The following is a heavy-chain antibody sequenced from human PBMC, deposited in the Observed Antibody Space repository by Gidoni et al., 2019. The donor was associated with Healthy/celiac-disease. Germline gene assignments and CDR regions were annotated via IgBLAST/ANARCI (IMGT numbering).Heavy chain of an antibody. Sequence: EVQLVESGGGLVQPGGSLRLSCAASGFTFSSYELNWVREAPGKGLEWVSYISSIVSTIYYADSVKGRLTISRDNAKNSLYLQMNSLRAEDTAVYYCASHDFWSGPPWGQGTLVTVSS. CDR1: GFTFSSYE. CDR3: ASHDFWSGPP. V-gene: IGHV3-48*03. D-gene: IGHD3-3*01. CDR2: ISSIVSTI. J-gene: IGHJ5*02.